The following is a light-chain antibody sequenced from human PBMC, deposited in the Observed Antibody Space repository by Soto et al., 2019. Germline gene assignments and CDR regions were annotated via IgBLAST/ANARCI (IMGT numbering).Light chain of an antibody. J-gene: IGKJ1*01. CDR2: GTS. CDR1: QTISSNN. Sequence: EMVLTQSPGTLSVSQGERATLSCRASQTISSNNLAWYQQKPGQAPSLLIYGTSSRATGIPDRFSGSGSGTDFTITILSLEPEDAAIYYCQQYSSWTFGQGTKVEI. CDR3: QQYSSWT. V-gene: IGKV3-20*01.